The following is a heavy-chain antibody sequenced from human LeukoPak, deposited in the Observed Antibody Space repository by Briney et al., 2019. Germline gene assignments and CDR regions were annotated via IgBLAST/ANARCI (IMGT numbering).Heavy chain of an antibody. Sequence: PGESLRLSCAASGFTFSSYSMNWVRQAPGKGLEWVSSISSSSSYIYYADSVKGRFTISRDNAKNSLYLQMNSLRAEDTAVYYCARGFSAIEWELLYWGQGTLVTVSS. J-gene: IGHJ4*02. V-gene: IGHV3-21*01. CDR2: ISSSSSYI. CDR3: ARGFSAIEWELLY. CDR1: GFTFSSYS. D-gene: IGHD1-26*01.